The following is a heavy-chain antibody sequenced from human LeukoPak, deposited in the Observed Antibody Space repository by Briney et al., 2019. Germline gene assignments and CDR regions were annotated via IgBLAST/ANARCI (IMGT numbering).Heavy chain of an antibody. J-gene: IGHJ6*03. D-gene: IGHD3-10*01. CDR3: AKDGSGSGSYYDKYYYYYMDV. CDR2: ISSSSRTI. V-gene: IGHV3-48*01. CDR1: GFTFSSYS. Sequence: GGSLRLSCAASGFTFSSYSMNWVRQAPGKGLEWVSYISSSSRTIYYADSVKGRFTISRDNSKNTLYLQMNSLRAEDTAVYYCAKDGSGSGSYYDKYYYYYMDVWGKGTTVTVSS.